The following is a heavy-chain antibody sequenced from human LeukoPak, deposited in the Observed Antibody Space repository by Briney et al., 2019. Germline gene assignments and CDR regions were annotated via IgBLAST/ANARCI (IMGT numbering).Heavy chain of an antibody. CDR2: IGSSSNNI. Sequence: GGSLRLSCAASGFTFSVYDMSWVRQVPGKGLEWVSSIGSSSNNIYYADSVKGRFTISRDNAKNSLYLQMNSLRAEDTAVYYCASRTFWSYFDKWGQGTLVTVSS. D-gene: IGHD1-1*01. CDR3: ASRTFWSYFDK. J-gene: IGHJ4*02. V-gene: IGHV3-21*01. CDR1: GFTFSVYD.